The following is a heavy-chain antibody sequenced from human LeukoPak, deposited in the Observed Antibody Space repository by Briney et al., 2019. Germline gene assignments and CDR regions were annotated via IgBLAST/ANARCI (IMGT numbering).Heavy chain of an antibody. D-gene: IGHD6-6*01. V-gene: IGHV3-74*01. CDR3: ARGGLYGGSSLDS. J-gene: IGHJ4*02. CDR1: VFTFSSQW. CDR2: VTSDGSIT. Sequence: RGSLRLSCAAPVFTFSSQWMYWVRQAPGKGLVWVSRVTSDGSITEYADSVKGRLTISRDNAKNTLYLQMNSLRAEDTAVYYCARGGLYGGSSLDSWGQGTLVTVSS.